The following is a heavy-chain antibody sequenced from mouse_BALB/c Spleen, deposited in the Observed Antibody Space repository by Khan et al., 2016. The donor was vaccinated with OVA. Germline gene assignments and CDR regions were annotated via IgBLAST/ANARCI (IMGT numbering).Heavy chain of an antibody. CDR3: ARTHER. J-gene: IGHJ2*01. V-gene: IGHV1-4*01. Sequence: VQLQQSGAELARPGASVKMSCKASGYTFTSCTMHWVKQRPGQGLEWIGYINPSSGYTKYNQKFKDKATLTADKSSSTAYMQLSSLTSEDSAVYYCARTHERWGQGTTLTVSS. CDR1: GYTFTSCT. CDR2: INPSSGYT.